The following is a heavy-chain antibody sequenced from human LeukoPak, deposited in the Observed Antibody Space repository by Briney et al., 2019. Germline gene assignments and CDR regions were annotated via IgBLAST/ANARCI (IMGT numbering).Heavy chain of an antibody. Sequence: ASVNVSCKASGYTFTSYDISWVRQATGQGLEWMGWMNPNSGNAGYAQRFQGRVTMTRNNSISTAYMELTSLRSEDTAVYYCGRPLQRGSWTQRALDYWGQGTLVTVSS. D-gene: IGHD3-10*01. CDR3: GRPLQRGSWTQRALDY. V-gene: IGHV1-8*01. J-gene: IGHJ4*02. CDR2: MNPNSGNA. CDR1: GYTFTSYD.